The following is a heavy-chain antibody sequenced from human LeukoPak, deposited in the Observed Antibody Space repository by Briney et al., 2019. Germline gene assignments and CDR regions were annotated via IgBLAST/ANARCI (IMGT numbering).Heavy chain of an antibody. J-gene: IGHJ4*02. CDR2: ISAYNGNT. Sequence: ASVKVSCKASGYTFTSYGISWVRQAPGQGLEWMVCISAYNGNTNYAQKLQGRVTMTTDTSTSTAYMELRSLRADDTAVYYCASQNYYDSSGYYGLDYWGQGTLVTVSS. CDR1: GYTFTSYG. D-gene: IGHD3-22*01. V-gene: IGHV1-18*01. CDR3: ASQNYYDSSGYYGLDY.